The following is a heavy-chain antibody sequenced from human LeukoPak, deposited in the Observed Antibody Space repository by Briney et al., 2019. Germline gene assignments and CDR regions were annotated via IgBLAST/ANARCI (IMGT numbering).Heavy chain of an antibody. CDR3: AKDPGIAVAVGPLDV. CDR2: ISYDGSNK. J-gene: IGHJ6*04. CDR1: GFTFSSYG. V-gene: IGHV3-30*18. Sequence: GGSLRLSCAASGFTFSSYGMHWVRQAPGKGLEWVAVISYDGSNKYYADSVKGRFTISRDNSKNTLYLQMNSLRAEDTAVYYCAKDPGIAVAVGPLDVWGKGTTVTVSS. D-gene: IGHD6-19*01.